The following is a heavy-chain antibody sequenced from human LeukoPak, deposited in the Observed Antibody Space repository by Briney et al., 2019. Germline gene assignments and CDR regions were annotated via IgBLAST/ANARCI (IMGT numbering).Heavy chain of an antibody. D-gene: IGHD6-13*01. CDR2: IYPGDSDT. J-gene: IGHJ4*02. CDR1: GYSFTSYW. Sequence: GESLKISCKGSGYSFTSYWIGWVRQMPGKGLEWMGIIYPGDSDTRYSPSFQGQVTISADKSISTAYLQWSSLKVSDTAMYYCARTYSSSWDYFDYWGQGTLVTVSS. V-gene: IGHV5-51*01. CDR3: ARTYSSSWDYFDY.